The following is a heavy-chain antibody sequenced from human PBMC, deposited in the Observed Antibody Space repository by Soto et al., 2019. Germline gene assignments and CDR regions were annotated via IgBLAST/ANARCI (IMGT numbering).Heavy chain of an antibody. Sequence: QLQLQESGPGLVKPSETLSLTCTVSGGSISNAAYYWGWIRQPPGKGLECIGIIYYSGNTYYSPSLKSRLTMSVDTSKNQFSLKLSSVSATDTSTYYCARVYGSGSYYFDYWGQGTLVTVSS. J-gene: IGHJ4*02. CDR1: GGSISNAAYY. D-gene: IGHD3-10*01. V-gene: IGHV4-39*01. CDR3: ARVYGSGSYYFDY. CDR2: IYYSGNT.